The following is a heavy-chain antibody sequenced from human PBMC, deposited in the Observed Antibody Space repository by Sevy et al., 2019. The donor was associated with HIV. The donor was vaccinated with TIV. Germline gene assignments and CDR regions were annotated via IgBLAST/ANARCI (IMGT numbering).Heavy chain of an antibody. V-gene: IGHV4-38-2*01. Sequence: SETLSLTCAASGYSISSGYYWGWIRQPPGKGLEWIGSIHHSGIIYYTPSLKSRVIISVDTSKNQFSLKLSSVTVADSAVYYCANSYNGGSDNWFDPWGQGTLVTVSS. CDR1: GYSISSGYY. D-gene: IGHD7-27*01. CDR3: ANSYNGGSDNWFDP. J-gene: IGHJ5*02. CDR2: IHHSGII.